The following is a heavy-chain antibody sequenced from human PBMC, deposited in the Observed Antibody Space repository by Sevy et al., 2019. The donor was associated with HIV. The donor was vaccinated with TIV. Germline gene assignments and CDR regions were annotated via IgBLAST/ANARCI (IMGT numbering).Heavy chain of an antibody. J-gene: IGHJ4*02. CDR2: IDHSGRS. CDR3: ARGPKPLRSDYGDYRGVGYYFDS. V-gene: IGHV4-34*01. CDR1: GESFSNYY. Sequence: SETLSLTCAVYGESFSNYYWSWIRLSPGKGLESIGEIDHSGRSDYNPSLKSRVTMSVETSKNQFSLKLTSVTAADTAGYYCARGPKPLRSDYGDYRGVGYYFDSWGQGTLVTVSS. D-gene: IGHD4-17*01.